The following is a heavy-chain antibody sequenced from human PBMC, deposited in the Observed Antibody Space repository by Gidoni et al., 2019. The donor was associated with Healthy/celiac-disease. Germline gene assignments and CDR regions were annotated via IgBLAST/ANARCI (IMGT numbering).Heavy chain of an antibody. D-gene: IGHD2-15*01. CDR1: GGSCSGYY. V-gene: IGHV4-34*01. J-gene: IGHJ4*02. CDR3: ARGYIVVVVAATPYHFDD. CDR2: MKQSGST. Sequence: QVQLQQRGAGLLTPSETLTLTCAVSGGSCSGYYWSWIRQPPGKGLEWIGEMKQSGSTNYNPALKSRVTISVDTSKNQFSLKLSSVTAAETAVYYCARGYIVVVVAATPYHFDDWGQGTLVTVSS.